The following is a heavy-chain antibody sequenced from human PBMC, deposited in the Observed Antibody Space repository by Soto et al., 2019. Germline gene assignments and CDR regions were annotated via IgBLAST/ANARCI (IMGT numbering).Heavy chain of an antibody. D-gene: IGHD3-10*01. CDR1: GYTFTSYD. J-gene: IGHJ6*03. CDR2: MNPNSGNT. Sequence: QVQLVQSGAEVKKPGASVKVSCKASGYTFTSYDINWVRQATGPGLEWVGWMNPNSGNTGYAQKFQGRVTMTRNTSISTAYMELSSLRSEASAVYYCARFYGSGSYQGIPYYCYMDGWGKGTTVTVSS. CDR3: ARFYGSGSYQGIPYYCYMDG. V-gene: IGHV1-8*01.